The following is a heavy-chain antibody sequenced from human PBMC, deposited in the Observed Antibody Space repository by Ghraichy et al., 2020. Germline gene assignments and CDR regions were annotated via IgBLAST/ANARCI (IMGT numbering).Heavy chain of an antibody. CDR1: GYSFTSYW. V-gene: IGHV5-51*01. J-gene: IGHJ4*02. CDR2: IYPGDSDT. Sequence: GESLNISCKGSGYSFTSYWIGWVRQMPGKGLEWMGIIYPGDSDTRYSPSFQGQVTISADKSISTAYLQWSSLKASDTAMYYCARPSLAGYYDFWSGYSFDYWGQGTLVTVSS. D-gene: IGHD3-3*01. CDR3: ARPSLAGYYDFWSGYSFDY.